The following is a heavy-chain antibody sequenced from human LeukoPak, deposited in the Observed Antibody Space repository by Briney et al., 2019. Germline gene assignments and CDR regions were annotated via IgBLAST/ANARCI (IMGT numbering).Heavy chain of an antibody. V-gene: IGHV1-69*01. CDR2: IIPIFGTA. D-gene: IGHD6-13*01. Sequence: AASVKVSCKASGGTFISYAISWVRQAPGQGLEWMGGIIPIFGTANYAQKFQGRVTITADESTSTAYMELSSLRSEDTAVYYCARDSSSWDDAFDIWGQGTMVTVSS. J-gene: IGHJ3*02. CDR1: GGTFISYA. CDR3: ARDSSSWDDAFDI.